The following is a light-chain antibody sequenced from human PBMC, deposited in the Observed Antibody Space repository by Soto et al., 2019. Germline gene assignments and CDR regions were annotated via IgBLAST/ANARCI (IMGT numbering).Light chain of an antibody. CDR1: QSVSSNY. J-gene: IGKJ5*01. V-gene: IGKV3-20*01. CDR2: GAS. CDR3: QHYVSPPIT. Sequence: EIVWTQSPGTLSLSPVERATLSCRASQSVSSNYLAWYQQKPGQAPRLLVYGASSRATGISDRFSGSGSGTDFTLTISRLEPEDFAVYYCQHYVSPPITFGQGTRLEI.